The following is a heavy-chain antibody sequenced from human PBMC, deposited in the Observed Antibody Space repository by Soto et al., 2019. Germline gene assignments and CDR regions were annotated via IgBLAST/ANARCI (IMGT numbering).Heavy chain of an antibody. V-gene: IGHV3-30*18. CDR1: GFTFSSYG. J-gene: IGHJ6*02. CDR3: AKGNNWNGHGYYYGMDV. CDR2: ISYDGSNK. Sequence: QSGGSLRLSCAASGFTFSSYGMHWVRQAPGKGLEWVAVISYDGSNKYYSDSVKGRFTISRDNAKNTLYLQMNSLRAEDTAVYYCAKGNNWNGHGYYYGMDVWGQGTTVTVSS. D-gene: IGHD1-1*01.